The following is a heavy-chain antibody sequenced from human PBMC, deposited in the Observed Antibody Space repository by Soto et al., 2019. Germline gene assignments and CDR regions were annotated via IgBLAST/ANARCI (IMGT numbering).Heavy chain of an antibody. D-gene: IGHD6-13*01. CDR2: IYHSGST. CDR1: GGSISSSNW. J-gene: IGHJ6*02. Sequence: SETLSLTCAVSGGSISSSNWWSWVRQPPGKGLEWIGEIYHSGSTNYNPSLKSRVTISVDKSKNQFSLKLSSVTAADTAVYYCARSSSWYGYYYYGMDVWGQGTTVTVSS. CDR3: ARSSSWYGYYYYGMDV. V-gene: IGHV4-4*02.